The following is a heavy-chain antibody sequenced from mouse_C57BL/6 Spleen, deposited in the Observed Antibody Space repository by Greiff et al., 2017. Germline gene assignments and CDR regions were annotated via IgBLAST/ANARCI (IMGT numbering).Heavy chain of an antibody. D-gene: IGHD1-1*01. J-gene: IGHJ2*01. Sequence: EVHLVESGGDLVKPGGSLKLSCAASGFTFSSYGMSWVRQTPDKRLEWVATISSGGSYTYYPDSVKGRFTISRDKAKNTLYLQRSSLKSEDTAMYYCARGGYGSSPFDDGGQGTTLTVSS. CDR3: ARGGYGSSPFDD. V-gene: IGHV5-6*01. CDR2: ISSGGSYT. CDR1: GFTFSSYG.